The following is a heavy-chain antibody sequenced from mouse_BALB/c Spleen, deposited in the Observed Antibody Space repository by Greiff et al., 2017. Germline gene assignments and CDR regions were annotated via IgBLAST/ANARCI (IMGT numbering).Heavy chain of an antibody. Sequence: VHVKQSGAELVKPGASVKLSCTASGFNIKDTYMHWVKQRPEQGLAWIGRIDPANGNTKYDPKFQGKATITADTSSNTAYLQLSSLTSEDTAVYYCARWRGSYAMDYWGQGTTVTVSS. CDR2: IDPANGNT. CDR3: ARWRGSYAMDY. V-gene: IGHV14-3*02. CDR1: GFNIKDTY. J-gene: IGHJ4*01.